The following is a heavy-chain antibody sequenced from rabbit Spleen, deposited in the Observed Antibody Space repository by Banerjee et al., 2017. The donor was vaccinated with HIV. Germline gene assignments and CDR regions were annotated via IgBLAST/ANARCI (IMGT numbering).Heavy chain of an antibody. Sequence: QLEESGGGLVQPGGSLKLSCKASGFDFSIYGVSWVRQAPGKGLEWIGYIDPVFGITYYANWVNGRFTISSHNAQNTLYLQLNSLTAADTATYFCVREVAGKFNLWGPGTLVTVS. J-gene: IGHJ4*01. V-gene: IGHV1S7*01. CDR3: VREVAGKFNL. CDR1: GFDFSIYG. D-gene: IGHD4-1*01. CDR2: IDPVFGIT.